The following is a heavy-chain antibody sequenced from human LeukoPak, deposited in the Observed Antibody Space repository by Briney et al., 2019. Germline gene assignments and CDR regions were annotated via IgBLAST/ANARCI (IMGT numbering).Heavy chain of an antibody. CDR2: IYYSGST. Sequence: SETLSLTCTVSGGSISSYYWGWIRQPPGKGLEWIGYIYYSGSTNYNPSLKSRVTISVDTSKNQFSLKLSSVTAADTAVYYCAGGEIAVEYYFDYWGQGTLVTVSS. J-gene: IGHJ4*02. D-gene: IGHD6-19*01. V-gene: IGHV4-59*08. CDR1: GGSISSYY. CDR3: AGGEIAVEYYFDY.